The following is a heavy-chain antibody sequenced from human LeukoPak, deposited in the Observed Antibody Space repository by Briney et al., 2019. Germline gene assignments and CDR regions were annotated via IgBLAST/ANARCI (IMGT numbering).Heavy chain of an antibody. CDR1: GFTFSSYG. J-gene: IGHJ3*02. D-gene: IGHD3-9*01. CDR3: ARASGCRGYFETRRLLCYAFDI. V-gene: IGHV3-30*02. Sequence: PGGSLRLSCAASGFTFSSYGMHWVRQAPGKGLEWVAFIRYDGSNKYYADSVKGRFTISRDNSKNTLYLQMNSLRAEDTAVYYCARASGCRGYFETRRLLCYAFDIWGQGTMVTVSS. CDR2: IRYDGSNK.